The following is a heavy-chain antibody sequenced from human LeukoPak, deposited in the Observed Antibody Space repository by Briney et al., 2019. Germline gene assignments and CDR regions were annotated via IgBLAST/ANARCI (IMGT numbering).Heavy chain of an antibody. V-gene: IGHV4-34*01. CDR3: ARGQGEQLASTYFDY. Sequence: SETLSLTCAVYGGSFSGYYWSWLRQPPGKGLEWIGEINHSGSTNYNPPLKSRVTISVDTSKNQFSLKLSSVTAADTAVYYCARGQGEQLASTYFDYWGQGTLVTVSS. CDR2: INHSGST. D-gene: IGHD6-6*01. CDR1: GGSFSGYY. J-gene: IGHJ4*02.